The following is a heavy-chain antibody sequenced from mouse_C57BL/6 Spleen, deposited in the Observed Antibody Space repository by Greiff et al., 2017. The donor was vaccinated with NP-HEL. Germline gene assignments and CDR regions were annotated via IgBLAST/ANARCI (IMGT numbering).Heavy chain of an antibody. D-gene: IGHD2-2*01. Sequence: DVQLVESGGGLVKPGGSLKLSCAASGFTFSDYGMHWVRQAPAKGLEWVAYISSGSSTIYYADTVKGRFTISRTNTKNTLFLQMTSLRAEETAMFYCARDGYPAWFAYWGQGTLVTVSA. V-gene: IGHV5-17*01. CDR3: ARDGYPAWFAY. CDR2: ISSGSSTI. CDR1: GFTFSDYG. J-gene: IGHJ3*01.